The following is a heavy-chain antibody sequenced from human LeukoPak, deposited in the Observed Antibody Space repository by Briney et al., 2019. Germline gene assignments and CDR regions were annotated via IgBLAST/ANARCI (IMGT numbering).Heavy chain of an antibody. V-gene: IGHV1-24*01. Sequence: VASVKVSCKVSGYTLTELSMHWVRQAPGKGLEWMGGFDPEDGETIYAQRFQGRVTMTEDTSTDTAYMELSSLRSEDTAVYYCATFRGYCSGGSCYFDYWGQGTLVTVSS. D-gene: IGHD2-15*01. CDR1: GYTLTELS. CDR2: FDPEDGET. J-gene: IGHJ4*02. CDR3: ATFRGYCSGGSCYFDY.